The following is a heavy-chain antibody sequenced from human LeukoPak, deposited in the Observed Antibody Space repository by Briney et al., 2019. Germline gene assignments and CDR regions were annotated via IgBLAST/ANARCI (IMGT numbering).Heavy chain of an antibody. CDR2: IYTTGFT. V-gene: IGHV4-61*02. CDR1: GGSFSSPNYY. D-gene: IGHD5-18*01. CDR3: ARLFARSYGDWYFDL. Sequence: TLSLTCTVSGGSFSSPNYYWSWIRQPAGKGLEWIGRIYTTGFTNYHPSLKSRVTVSIDTSKNQFYLKLTSVTAADTAVYYCARLFARSYGDWYFDLWGRGTLVTVSS. J-gene: IGHJ2*01.